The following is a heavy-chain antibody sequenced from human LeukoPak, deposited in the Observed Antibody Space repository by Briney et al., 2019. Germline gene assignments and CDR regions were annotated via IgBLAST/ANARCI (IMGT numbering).Heavy chain of an antibody. CDR1: GFTFSSYS. CDR2: ISYDGSNK. J-gene: IGHJ4*02. Sequence: PGGSLRLSCAASGFTFSSYSMNWVRQAPGKGLEWVAVISYDGSNKYYADPVKGRFTISRDNFKNTLYLQMSSLRTEDTAVYYCATDFAEAFDYWGQGTLVTVSS. CDR3: ATDFAEAFDY. V-gene: IGHV3-30*03.